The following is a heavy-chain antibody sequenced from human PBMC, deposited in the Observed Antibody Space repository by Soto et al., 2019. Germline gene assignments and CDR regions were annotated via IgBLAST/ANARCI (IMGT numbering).Heavy chain of an antibody. CDR2: INPSGGST. J-gene: IGHJ5*02. CDR1: RYTFTSYY. D-gene: IGHD2-15*01. CDR3: ARDSTQRQFDP. Sequence: GASVKVSCKSSRYTFTSYYMHWARQAPGQGLEWMGIINPSGGSTSYAQKFQGRVTMTRDTSTSTVYMELNSLRSEDTAVYYCARDSTQRQFDPWGQGTLVTVSS. V-gene: IGHV1-46*01.